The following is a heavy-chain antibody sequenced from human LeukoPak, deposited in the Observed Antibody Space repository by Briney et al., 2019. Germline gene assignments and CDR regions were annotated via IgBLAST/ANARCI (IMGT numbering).Heavy chain of an antibody. CDR1: GGSISSSSYY. CDR3: ARERYYYDSSSEGSY. CDR2: IYYSGNT. V-gene: IGHV4-39*01. Sequence: SETLSLTCTVSGGSISSSSYYWGWIRQPPGKGLEWIGSIYYSGNTYYNPSLKSRVTISVDTSKNQFSLKLSSVTAADTAVYYCARERYYYDSSSEGSYWGQGTLVTVSS. D-gene: IGHD3-22*01. J-gene: IGHJ4*02.